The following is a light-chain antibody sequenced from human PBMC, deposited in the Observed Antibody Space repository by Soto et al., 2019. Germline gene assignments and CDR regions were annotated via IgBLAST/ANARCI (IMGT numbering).Light chain of an antibody. CDR3: SSHASSSTLFV. Sequence: QSALTQPASVSGSPGQSITISCTGTSSDVGGYNYVSWYQQEPGKAPKLMIYEVSDRPSGVSNRFSGSKSANTASLTISGLQAEDEADYYCSSHASSSTLFVFGTGTKVTVL. CDR1: SSDVGGYNY. CDR2: EVS. J-gene: IGLJ1*01. V-gene: IGLV2-14*01.